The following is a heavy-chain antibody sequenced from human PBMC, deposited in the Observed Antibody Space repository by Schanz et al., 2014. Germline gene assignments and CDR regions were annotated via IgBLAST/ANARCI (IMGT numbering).Heavy chain of an antibody. V-gene: IGHV1-2*04. D-gene: IGHD6-19*01. CDR2: INPNSGDT. CDR1: GYTTFTDYY. Sequence: QVQLVQSGAEVKKPGASVKVSCKASGYTTFTDYYIHWVRQAPGQGLEWMGWINPNSGDTNYAQKFQGWVTMTRDTSISTAYMEVSRLKSDHTAVYYCARLSVAGRPHVNYWYFALWGRGTLVTVSS. CDR3: ARLSVAGRPHVNYWYFAL. J-gene: IGHJ2*01.